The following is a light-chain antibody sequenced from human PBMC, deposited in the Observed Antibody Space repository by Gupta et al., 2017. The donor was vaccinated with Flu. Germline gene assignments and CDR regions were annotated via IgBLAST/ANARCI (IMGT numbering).Light chain of an antibody. CDR2: GAS. V-gene: IGKV3-15*01. J-gene: IGKJ1*01. CDR1: QSVSSN. Sequence: EIAMTQSRATLSVSPGERATLSCRASQSVSSNLAWYQQKPGQVPRLLIYGASTRATGIQARFSGSGSGTEFTLTISSLQYEDFAVYYCQQYNNWPWTFGQGTKVEIK. CDR3: QQYNNWPWT.